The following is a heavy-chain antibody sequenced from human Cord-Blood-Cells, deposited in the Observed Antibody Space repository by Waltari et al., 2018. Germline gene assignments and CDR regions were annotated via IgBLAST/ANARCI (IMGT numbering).Heavy chain of an antibody. CDR2: INPNSGGT. D-gene: IGHD3-10*01. CDR3: ARAPPYYYGSGRYYFDY. Sequence: QVQLVQSGAEVKKPGASVKVSCKASGYTFTGYYMHWGRQAPGQGLEWMGWINPNSGGTNYAQKFQGRVTMTRDTSISTAYMELSRLRSDDTAVYYCARAPPYYYGSGRYYFDYWGQGTLVTVSS. CDR1: GYTFTGYY. V-gene: IGHV1-2*02. J-gene: IGHJ4*02.